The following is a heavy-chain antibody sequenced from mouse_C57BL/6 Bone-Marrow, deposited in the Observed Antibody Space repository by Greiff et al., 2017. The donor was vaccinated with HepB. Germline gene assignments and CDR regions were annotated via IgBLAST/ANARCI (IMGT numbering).Heavy chain of an antibody. V-gene: IGHV5-17*01. D-gene: IGHD1-1*01. J-gene: IGHJ3*01. CDR2: ISSGSSTI. CDR1: GFTFSDYG. Sequence: EVQRVESGGGLVKPGGSLKLSCAASGFTFSDYGMHWVRQAPEKGLEWVAYISSGSSTIYYADTVKGRFTISRDKAKNTLFLQMTSLRSEDTAMYYGGRLQRAWVEYWGQGTRVTVSA. CDR3: GRLQRAWVEY.